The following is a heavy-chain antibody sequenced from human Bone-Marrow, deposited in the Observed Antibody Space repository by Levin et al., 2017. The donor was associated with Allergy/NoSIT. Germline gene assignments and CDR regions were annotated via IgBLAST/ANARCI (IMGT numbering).Heavy chain of an antibody. CDR1: GGSISSRNFY. D-gene: IGHD1-26*01. J-gene: IGHJ5*02. CDR2: IHYSGSR. V-gene: IGHV4-39*01. Sequence: SETLSLTCTVSGGSISSRNFYWGWIRQPPGKGLEWIGSIHYSGSRYDNPALKSRVTIAVDTSKNQFSLHVNYVTDADTAVYYCASQAGAEQGWFDPWGQGTLVTVAS. CDR3: ASQAGAEQGWFDP.